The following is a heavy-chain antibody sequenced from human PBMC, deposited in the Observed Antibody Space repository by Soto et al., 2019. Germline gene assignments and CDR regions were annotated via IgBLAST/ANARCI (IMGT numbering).Heavy chain of an antibody. CDR2: IYYSGTT. Sequence: SETLSLTCTVSGGSIIDYYWSWIRQPPGKGLEWIGYIYYSGTTDYSPSLKSRVTISVDTSKNQFSLKLSSVTAADSAIYYCARQRGGYYYYGMDVWGQGTTVP. D-gene: IGHD3-16*01. CDR1: GGSIIDYY. V-gene: IGHV4-59*08. CDR3: ARQRGGYYYYGMDV. J-gene: IGHJ6*02.